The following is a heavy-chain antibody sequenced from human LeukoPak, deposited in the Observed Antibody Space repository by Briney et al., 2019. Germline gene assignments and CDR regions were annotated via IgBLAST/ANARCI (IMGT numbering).Heavy chain of an antibody. Sequence: GGSLRLSCVASGFMFSVYGMHWVRQAPGKGLEWVAVIWNDGSNKYYADSVKGRFTISRDNSKNTLYLQMNSLRAEDTAVYYCAREYYDSSGYFPYFDYWGQGTLVTVSS. D-gene: IGHD3-22*01. CDR3: AREYYDSSGYFPYFDY. CDR1: GFMFSVYG. CDR2: IWNDGSNK. V-gene: IGHV3-33*01. J-gene: IGHJ4*02.